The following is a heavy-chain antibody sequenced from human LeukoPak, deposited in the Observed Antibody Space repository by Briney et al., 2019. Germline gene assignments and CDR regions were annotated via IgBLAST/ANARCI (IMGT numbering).Heavy chain of an antibody. J-gene: IGHJ4*02. Sequence: GGSLRLSCAASGFTFSSYAMHWVRQAPGKGLEWVAVISYDGSNKYYADSVKGRFTISRDNSKNTLYLQMNSLRAEDTAVYYCARGSYYYGSGSYWEDNYFDYWGQGTLVTVSS. CDR1: GFTFSSYA. V-gene: IGHV3-30*14. D-gene: IGHD3-10*01. CDR3: ARGSYYYGSGSYWEDNYFDY. CDR2: ISYDGSNK.